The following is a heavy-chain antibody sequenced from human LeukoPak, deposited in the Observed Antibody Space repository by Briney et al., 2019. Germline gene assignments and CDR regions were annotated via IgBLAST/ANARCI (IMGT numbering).Heavy chain of an antibody. V-gene: IGHV4-39*07. Sequence: SETLSLTCTVSGGSISSSSYYWGWIRQPPGKGLEWIGSIYYSGSTYYNPSLKSRVTISVDTSKNQFSLKLSSVTAADTAVYYCARDSITTDAFDIWGQGTIVTVSS. D-gene: IGHD3-22*01. CDR3: ARDSITTDAFDI. CDR2: IYYSGST. J-gene: IGHJ3*02. CDR1: GGSISSSSYY.